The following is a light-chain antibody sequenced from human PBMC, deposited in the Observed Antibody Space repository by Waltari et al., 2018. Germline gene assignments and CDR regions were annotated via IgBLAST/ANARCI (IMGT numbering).Light chain of an antibody. CDR2: DDS. Sequence: SYVLTQTPSESVAPGQTARITCGGYNIGSKSVHWYQQKPGQAPVLVVYDDSDRPSGSPERFSGSNSGNTATLTISRVEAGDEADYYCQVWNSGSNHVVFGGGTKLTVL. CDR1: NIGSKS. CDR3: QVWNSGSNHVV. J-gene: IGLJ2*01. V-gene: IGLV3-21*02.